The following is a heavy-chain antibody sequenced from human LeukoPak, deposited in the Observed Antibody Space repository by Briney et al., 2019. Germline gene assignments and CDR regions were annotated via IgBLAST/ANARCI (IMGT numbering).Heavy chain of an antibody. Sequence: PGGSLRLSCAASGFTFSSHWMTWVRQAPGKGLEWVGFIRSKAYGGTTEYAASVKGRFTISRDDSKSIAYLQMNSLKTEDTAVYYCTRHYYDSSAFDYWGQGTLVTVSS. D-gene: IGHD3-22*01. CDR1: GFTFSSHW. CDR3: TRHYYDSSAFDY. V-gene: IGHV3-49*04. CDR2: IRSKAYGGTT. J-gene: IGHJ4*02.